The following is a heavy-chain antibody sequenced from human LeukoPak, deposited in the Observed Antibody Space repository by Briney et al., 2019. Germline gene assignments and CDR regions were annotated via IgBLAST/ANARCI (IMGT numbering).Heavy chain of an antibody. D-gene: IGHD2-21*01. CDR1: GFTFSSYA. CDR3: ARTPSLIFDP. V-gene: IGHV3-53*01. J-gene: IGHJ5*02. Sequence: GGSLRLSCAASGFTFSSYAMSWVRQAPGKGLEWVSVIYSGGSTYYADSVKGRFTISRDNSKNTLYLQMNSLRAEDTAVYYCARTPSLIFDPWGQGTLVTVSS. CDR2: IYSGGST.